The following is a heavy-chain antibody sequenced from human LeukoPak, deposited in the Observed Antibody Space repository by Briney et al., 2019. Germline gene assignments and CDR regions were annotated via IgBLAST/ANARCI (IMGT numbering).Heavy chain of an antibody. V-gene: IGHV3-21*01. Sequence: GGSLRLSCAASGFTFSSYSMNWVRQAPGKGLEWVSSISSSSSYICYADSVKGRFTISRDNAKNSLYLQMNSLRAEDTAVYYCARDWGYCSSTSCPEVYYFDYWGQGTLVTVSS. J-gene: IGHJ4*02. CDR1: GFTFSSYS. D-gene: IGHD2-2*01. CDR3: ARDWGYCSSTSCPEVYYFDY. CDR2: ISSSSSYI.